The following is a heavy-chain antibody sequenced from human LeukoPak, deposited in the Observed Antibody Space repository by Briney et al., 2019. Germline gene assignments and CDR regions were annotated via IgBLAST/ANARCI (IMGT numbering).Heavy chain of an antibody. Sequence: GGSLRLSCGASGFTLSTYSMSWVRQAPGKGLEWLSYISSSSVSIYYADSVKGRFTISRDNAQNSPYLQMNSLRAEDTAVYYCAREGFYYYYMDVWGKGTTVTVSS. J-gene: IGHJ6*03. V-gene: IGHV3-48*01. CDR3: AREGFYYYYMDV. CDR1: GFTLSTYS. CDR2: ISSSSVSI.